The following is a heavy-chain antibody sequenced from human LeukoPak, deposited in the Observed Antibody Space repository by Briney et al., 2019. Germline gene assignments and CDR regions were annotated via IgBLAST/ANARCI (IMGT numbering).Heavy chain of an antibody. CDR3: VTGGIPYYYYGMDV. CDR1: GFTFSSYA. Sequence: PGGSLGLSCAASGFTFSSYAMSWVRQAPGKGLEWVSAISGSGGSTYYADSVKGRFTISRDNSKNTLYLQMNSLRAEDTAVYYCVTGGIPYYYYGMDVWGQGTTVTVSS. D-gene: IGHD3-16*01. CDR2: ISGSGGST. V-gene: IGHV3-23*01. J-gene: IGHJ6*02.